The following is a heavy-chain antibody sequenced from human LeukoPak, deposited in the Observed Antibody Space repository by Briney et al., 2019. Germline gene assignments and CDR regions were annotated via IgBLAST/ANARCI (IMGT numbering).Heavy chain of an antibody. D-gene: IGHD6-19*01. Sequence: GASVKVSCKASGGTFSSYAISWVRQAPGQGLEWMGGIIPIFGTANYAQKFQGRVTITADESTSTAYMELSSLRSDDTAVYYCARFLIDSSGWYLGFDYWGQGTLVTVSS. V-gene: IGHV1-69*13. J-gene: IGHJ4*02. CDR3: ARFLIDSSGWYLGFDY. CDR1: GGTFSSYA. CDR2: IIPIFGTA.